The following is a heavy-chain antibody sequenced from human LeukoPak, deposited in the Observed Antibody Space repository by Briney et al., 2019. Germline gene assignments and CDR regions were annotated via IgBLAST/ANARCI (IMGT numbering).Heavy chain of an antibody. V-gene: IGHV1-8*03. Sequence: ASVKVSCKASGYTFTSYDINWVRQATGQGLEWMGWMNPNSGNTGYAQKFQGRVTITRNTSISTAYMELSSLRSEDTAVYYCARHLVGSSWYFDYMDVWGKGTTVTVSS. CDR1: GYTFTSYD. CDR2: MNPNSGNT. CDR3: ARHLVGSSWYFDYMDV. J-gene: IGHJ6*03. D-gene: IGHD6-13*01.